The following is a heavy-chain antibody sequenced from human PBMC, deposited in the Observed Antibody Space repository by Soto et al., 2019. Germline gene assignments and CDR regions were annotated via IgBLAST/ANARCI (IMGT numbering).Heavy chain of an antibody. CDR3: ARDNTNWDRYYYYYMDV. CDR1: GDSVSSNSAA. J-gene: IGHJ6*03. V-gene: IGHV6-1*01. D-gene: IGHD7-27*01. Sequence: SQTLSLTCAISGDSVSSNSAAWNWIRQSPSRGLEWLGRTYYRSKWYNDYAVSVKSRITINPDTSKNQFSLQLNSVTPEDTAVYYCARDNTNWDRYYYYYMDVWGKGTTVTVSS. CDR2: TYYRSKWYN.